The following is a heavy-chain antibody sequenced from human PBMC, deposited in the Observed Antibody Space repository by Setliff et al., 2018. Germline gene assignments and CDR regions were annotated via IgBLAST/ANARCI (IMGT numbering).Heavy chain of an antibody. CDR1: GYTFTSYG. V-gene: IGHV1-18*01. CDR3: VRAPPTVVIPPVRSFFDP. J-gene: IGHJ5*02. Sequence: ASVKVSCKASGYTFTSYGVSWVRQAPGQGLEWMGWISAYNGNINYAQKFQGRVTMTTDKYQSTANMELRSLRSDDTAVYYCVRAPPTVVIPPVRSFFDPWGQGTLVTVSS. D-gene: IGHD2-2*01. CDR2: ISAYNGNI.